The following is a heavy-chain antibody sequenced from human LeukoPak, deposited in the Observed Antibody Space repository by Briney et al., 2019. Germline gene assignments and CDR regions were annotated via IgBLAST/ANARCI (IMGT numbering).Heavy chain of an antibody. CDR1: GGSISSGSYY. D-gene: IGHD6-13*01. J-gene: IGHJ6*03. CDR3: AREFIAAAGTGGIDYYYYYMDV. V-gene: IGHV4-61*02. Sequence: PSQTLSLTCTISGGSISSGSYYWNWIRQPAGKGLEWIGRIYTSGSTNYNPSLKSRVTISLDTSKNQFSLKLSSVTAADTAVYYCAREFIAAAGTGGIDYYYYYMDVWGKGTTVTVSS. CDR2: IYTSGST.